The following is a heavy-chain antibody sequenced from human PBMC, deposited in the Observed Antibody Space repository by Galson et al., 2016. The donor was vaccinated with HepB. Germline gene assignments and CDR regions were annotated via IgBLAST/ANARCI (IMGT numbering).Heavy chain of an antibody. Sequence: SLRLSCAASGFTFSSYAMSWVRQAPGKGLEWVANINEDGRKTYYGDSVKGRFIISRDNSKNTLYLRVNSLRVEDTAIYYCARGRTTSCNSAFDIWGQGTMVTVSS. CDR2: INEDGRKT. J-gene: IGHJ3*02. CDR3: ARGRTTSCNSAFDI. V-gene: IGHV3-7*03. D-gene: IGHD2-2*02. CDR1: GFTFSSYA.